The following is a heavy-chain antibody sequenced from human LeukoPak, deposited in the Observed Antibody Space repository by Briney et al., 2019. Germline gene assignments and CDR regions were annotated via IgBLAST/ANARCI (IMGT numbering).Heavy chain of an antibody. CDR1: GGSFSGYY. CDR2: INHSGST. V-gene: IGHV4-34*01. CDR3: ARCMTTVTTANFDY. D-gene: IGHD4-17*01. J-gene: IGHJ4*02. Sequence: SETLSLTCAVYGGSFSGYYWSWIRQPPGEGLEWIGEINHSGSTNYNPSLKSRVTISVDTSKNQFSLKLSSVTAADTAVYYCARCMTTVTTANFDYWGQGTLVTVSS.